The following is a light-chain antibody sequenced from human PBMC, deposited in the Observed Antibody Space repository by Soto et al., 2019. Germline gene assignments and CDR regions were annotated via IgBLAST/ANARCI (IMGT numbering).Light chain of an antibody. CDR1: SSDVGGYNC. CDR2: DVS. V-gene: IGLV2-14*01. CDR3: SSYTSSSTLGV. Sequence: QSVLTQPASVSGSPGQSITISCTGTSSDVGGYNCVSWYQQHPGKAPKLMIYDVSNRPSGVSNRFSGSKSGNTASLTISGLQAEDDADYYCSSYTSSSTLGVFGTGTKVTFL. J-gene: IGLJ1*01.